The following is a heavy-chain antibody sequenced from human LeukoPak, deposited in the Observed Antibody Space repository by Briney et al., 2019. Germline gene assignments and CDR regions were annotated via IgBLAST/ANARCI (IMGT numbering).Heavy chain of an antibody. CDR3: ERQIVGSSWNYYYSYMDV. J-gene: IGHJ6*03. Sequence: SETLSLTCSVSGGSIRSSLYHWGWLRQPPGKGLEWIGNVFHSGNAYYSPSLQSRVAISVDMSNNQFSLQLTSVTAGDTAVYYCERQIVGSSWNYYYSYMDVWGKGTSVTVSS. D-gene: IGHD1-1*01. CDR1: GGSIRSSLYH. CDR2: VFHSGNA. V-gene: IGHV4-39*01.